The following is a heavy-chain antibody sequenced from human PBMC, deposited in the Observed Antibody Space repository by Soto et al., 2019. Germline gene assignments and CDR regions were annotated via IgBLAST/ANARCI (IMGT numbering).Heavy chain of an antibody. CDR3: ARGASSAGDQSDWFDL. V-gene: IGHV4-39*01. D-gene: IGHD1-26*01. J-gene: IGHJ5*02. Sequence: QVQLQESGPGLVKPSETLSLTCFVSGGPISSSDYCWGWVRQAPGKGLEWIGNIFYNGRTYYKPSLQNRVCSSADTSRNEVTLKVFSVSAADTALYDCARGASSAGDQSDWFDLWGQGALVTVSA. CDR2: IFYNGRT. CDR1: GGPISSSDYC.